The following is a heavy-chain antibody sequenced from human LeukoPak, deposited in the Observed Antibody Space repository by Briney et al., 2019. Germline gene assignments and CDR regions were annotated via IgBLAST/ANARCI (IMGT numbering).Heavy chain of an antibody. V-gene: IGHV3-30*18. D-gene: IGHD3-10*01. J-gene: IGHJ6*04. CDR1: GFTFSSYG. Sequence: GRSLRLSCAASGFTFSSYGMHWVRQAPGKGLEWVAVISYDGGNKYYADSVKGRFTISRDNSKNTLYLQMNSLRAEGTAVYYCAKDVITMVRGVRNYGMDVWGKGTTVTVSS. CDR2: ISYDGGNK. CDR3: AKDVITMVRGVRNYGMDV.